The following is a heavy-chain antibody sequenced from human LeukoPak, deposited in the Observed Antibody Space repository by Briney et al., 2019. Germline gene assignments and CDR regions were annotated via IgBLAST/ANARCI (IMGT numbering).Heavy chain of an antibody. CDR2: IYYSGST. D-gene: IGHD6-19*01. CDR1: GGSISSSSYY. CDR3: ARETSLMGYASGLGFNY. V-gene: IGHV4-39*07. J-gene: IGHJ4*02. Sequence: SETLSLTCTVSGGSISSSSYYWGWIRQPPGKGLEWIGTIYYSGSTYYNPSLKSRVTISIDTPKNQFSLKLTSVTAADTATYYCARETSLMGYASGLGFNYWGQGILVTVSS.